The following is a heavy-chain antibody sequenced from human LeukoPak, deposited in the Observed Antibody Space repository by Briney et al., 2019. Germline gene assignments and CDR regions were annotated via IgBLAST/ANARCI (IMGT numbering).Heavy chain of an antibody. CDR1: GGTFSSYA. Sequence: SVKVSCKASGGTFSSYAISWVRQAPGQGLEWMGGIIPIFGTANYAQKFQGRVTITTDESTSTAYMELSSLRSEDTAVYYCARVSASNSSPYYYYYMDVWGKGTTVTVSS. CDR3: ARVSASNSSPYYYYYMDV. J-gene: IGHJ6*03. D-gene: IGHD6-13*01. V-gene: IGHV1-69*05. CDR2: IIPIFGTA.